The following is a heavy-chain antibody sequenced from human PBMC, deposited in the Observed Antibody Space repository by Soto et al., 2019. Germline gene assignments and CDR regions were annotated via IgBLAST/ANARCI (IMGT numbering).Heavy chain of an antibody. Sequence: EVQLLESGGGVVQPRGSLRLSCAASGFTFSAYAMTWVRQAPGKGLEWVSVISGSAGATYYADSVKGRFTISRDNSKNTLYLQMNSLRAEDTAVYYCARQDYSTTWYLNYWGQGTLVTVSS. CDR1: GFTFSAYA. D-gene: IGHD6-13*01. V-gene: IGHV3-23*01. CDR3: ARQDYSTTWYLNY. CDR2: ISGSAGAT. J-gene: IGHJ4*02.